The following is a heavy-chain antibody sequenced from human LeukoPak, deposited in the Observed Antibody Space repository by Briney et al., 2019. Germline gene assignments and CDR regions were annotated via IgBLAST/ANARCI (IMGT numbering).Heavy chain of an antibody. CDR3: ARDYLPEQQLLILDY. D-gene: IGHD6-13*01. CDR2: ISYDGSNK. CDR1: GFTFSSYA. Sequence: GRSLRLSCAASGFTFSSYAMHWVRQAPGKGLEWVAVISYDGSNKYYADSVKGRFTISRDNSKNTLYLQMNSLRAEDTAVYYCARDYLPEQQLLILDYWGQGTLVTVSS. V-gene: IGHV3-30*04. J-gene: IGHJ4*02.